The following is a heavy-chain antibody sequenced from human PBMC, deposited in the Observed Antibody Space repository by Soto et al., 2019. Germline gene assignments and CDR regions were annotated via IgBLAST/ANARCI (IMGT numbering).Heavy chain of an antibody. CDR1: GGSIGTSY. D-gene: IGHD2-15*01. CDR3: AGPARDGGGGYSWFDP. J-gene: IGHJ5*02. V-gene: IGHV4-59*08. Sequence: SETLSLTCTVSGGSIGTSYWNWIRQSPGKGLQWIGYISHGGSATYNPSLKSRVTISVDTSKNQFSLKLNSVTAADTAVYYCAGPARDGGGGYSWFDPWGQGTLVTVSS. CDR2: ISHGGSA.